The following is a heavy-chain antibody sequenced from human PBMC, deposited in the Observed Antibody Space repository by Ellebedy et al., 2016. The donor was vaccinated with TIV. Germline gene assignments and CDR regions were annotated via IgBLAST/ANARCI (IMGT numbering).Heavy chain of an antibody. J-gene: IGHJ5*02. CDR3: ARVGGGGYWFDP. Sequence: AASVKVSCKASGYTFTGYYMHWARQAPGQGLEWMGWIEPNSGGTNYAQKFQGRVTMTRDRSISTAYMELSRLRSDDTAVYYCARVGGGGYWFDPWGQGTLVTVSS. V-gene: IGHV1-2*02. D-gene: IGHD3-16*01. CDR1: GYTFTGYY. CDR2: IEPNSGGT.